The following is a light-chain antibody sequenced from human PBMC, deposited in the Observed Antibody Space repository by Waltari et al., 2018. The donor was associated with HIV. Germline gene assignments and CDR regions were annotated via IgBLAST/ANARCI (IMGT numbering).Light chain of an antibody. CDR3: NSRDSSGDVV. CDR2: GKN. CDR1: SLRSYY. J-gene: IGLJ2*01. V-gene: IGLV3-19*01. Sequence: SSELTQDPAVSVALGQTVRITCQGDSLRSYYANWYQQKPGQASVLVIYGKNNRPSGIPDRFSGSSSGNTASLTITGAQAEDEADYYCNSRDSSGDVVFGGGTKLTVL.